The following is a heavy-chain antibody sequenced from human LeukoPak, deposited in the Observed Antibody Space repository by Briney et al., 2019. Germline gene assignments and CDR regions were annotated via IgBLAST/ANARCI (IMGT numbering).Heavy chain of an antibody. CDR1: GGSISSSSYY. D-gene: IGHD2-21*01. CDR3: ARDMVIGSSXXXXXDAFDI. J-gene: IGHJ3*02. Sequence: SETLSLTCTVFGGSISSSSYYWGWIRQPPGKGLEWIGSIYYSGSTYYNPSLKSRVTISVDTSKNQFSLKLSSVTAADTAVYYCARDMVIGSSXXXXXDAFDIWGQGTMVTVSS. CDR2: IYYSGST. V-gene: IGHV4-39*07.